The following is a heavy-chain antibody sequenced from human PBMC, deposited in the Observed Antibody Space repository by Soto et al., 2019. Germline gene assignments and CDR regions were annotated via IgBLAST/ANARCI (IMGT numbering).Heavy chain of an antibody. Sequence: SETLSLTCTVSGGSVSSGSYYWSWIRQPPGKGLEWIGYIYYSGSTNYNPSLKSRVTISVDTSKNQFSLKLSSVTAADTAVYYCARESGSITGTGLDYWGQGTLVTVSS. CDR2: IYYSGST. CDR3: ARESGSITGTGLDY. CDR1: GGSVSSGSYY. J-gene: IGHJ4*02. V-gene: IGHV4-61*01. D-gene: IGHD1-20*01.